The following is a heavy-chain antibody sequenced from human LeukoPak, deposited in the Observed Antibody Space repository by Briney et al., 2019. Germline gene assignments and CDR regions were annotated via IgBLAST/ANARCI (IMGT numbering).Heavy chain of an antibody. J-gene: IGHJ4*02. CDR2: IYHSGST. V-gene: IGHV4-30-2*01. Sequence: ASETLSLTCAVSGGSISSGIYSWNWIRQPPGKGLEWIGYIYHSGSTYYNPSLKSRVTILVDRSKNQFSLKLSSVTAADTAVYYCARDNGDYPYYFDFWGQGTLVTVSS. D-gene: IGHD4-17*01. CDR1: GGSISSGIYS. CDR3: ARDNGDYPYYFDF.